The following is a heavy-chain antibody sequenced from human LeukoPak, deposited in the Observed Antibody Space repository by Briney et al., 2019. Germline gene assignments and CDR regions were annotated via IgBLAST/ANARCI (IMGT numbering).Heavy chain of an antibody. V-gene: IGHV1-2*02. CDR2: INPNSGGT. CDR3: ARGPNIYGSGRSWFAP. Sequence: ASVKVSCKASGYTFTDYYAYWVRQAPGQGLEWMGWINPNSGGTTYAQKFQGRVTMTRDTSIRTVYMELSRLRPDATAVYYCARGPNIYGSGRSWFAPWGQGTLVTVSS. J-gene: IGHJ5*02. D-gene: IGHD3-10*01. CDR1: GYTFTDYY.